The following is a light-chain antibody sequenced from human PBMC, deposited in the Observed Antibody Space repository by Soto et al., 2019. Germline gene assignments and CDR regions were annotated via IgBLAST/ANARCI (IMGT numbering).Light chain of an antibody. V-gene: IGLV2-14*01. J-gene: IGLJ1*01. CDR1: SSDVGGYNF. CDR3: CSYTGRSTNV. Sequence: QSALTQPASVSGSPGQSITISCTGTSSDVGGYNFVSWYQQHPGKAPKLIIYDVSNRPSGVSYRFSGSKSGNTASLTISGLQAEDEADYYCCSYTGRSTNVFGPGTKVTVL. CDR2: DVS.